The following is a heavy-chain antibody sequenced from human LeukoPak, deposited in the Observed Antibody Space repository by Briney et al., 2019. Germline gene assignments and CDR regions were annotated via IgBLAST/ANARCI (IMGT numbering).Heavy chain of an antibody. V-gene: IGHV3-49*04. CDR2: IRSKAYGGTA. Sequence: GRSLRLSCSASGFSFGDYAIIWVRQAPGKGLEWVGFIRSKAYGGTAEYAASVKGRFTVSRDDSKSIAYLQMNSLKTEDTAVYYCTRDYGDYKGDYWGQGTLVTVSS. CDR1: GFSFGDYA. CDR3: TRDYGDYKGDY. D-gene: IGHD4-17*01. J-gene: IGHJ4*02.